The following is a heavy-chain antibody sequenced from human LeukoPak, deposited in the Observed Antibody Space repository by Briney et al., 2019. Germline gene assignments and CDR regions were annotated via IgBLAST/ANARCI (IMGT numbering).Heavy chain of an antibody. Sequence: GGSLRLSCAASGFIFGSYWMHWVRQVPGKGLAWVSRVYTDGTTTDFADSVKGRFTVSRDNAKNTLYLQMDSLRAEDTAMYYCARSVVSTYWYFDLWGRGTLVTVSS. V-gene: IGHV3-74*01. CDR1: GFIFGSYW. D-gene: IGHD4-23*01. CDR3: ARSVVSTYWYFDL. J-gene: IGHJ2*01. CDR2: VYTDGTTT.